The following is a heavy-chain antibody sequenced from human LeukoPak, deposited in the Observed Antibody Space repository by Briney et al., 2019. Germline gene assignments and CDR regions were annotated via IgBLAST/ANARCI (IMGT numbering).Heavy chain of an antibody. CDR2: INHSGST. V-gene: IGHV4-34*01. CDR1: GGSFSGYY. J-gene: IGHJ5*02. CDR3: AKTDYYDSSGWS. D-gene: IGHD3-22*01. Sequence: SETLSLTCAVYGGSFSGYYWSWIRQPPGKGLEWIGEINHSGSTNHNPSLKSRVTISLDTSKNQFSLKLSSVTAADTAVYYCAKTDYYDSSGWSWGQGTLVTVSS.